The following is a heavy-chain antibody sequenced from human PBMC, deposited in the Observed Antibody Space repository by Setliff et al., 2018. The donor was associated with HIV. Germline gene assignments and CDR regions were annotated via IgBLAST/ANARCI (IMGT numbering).Heavy chain of an antibody. CDR1: GGTISSYT. CDR3: ARATTRSYNSV. CDR2: IIPIVGRV. J-gene: IGHJ4*02. Sequence: GASVKVSCKASGGTISSYTVSWVRQAPGQGLEWMGGIIPIVGRVNYAQKFEARLTITADTSTNTAYMELSNLGSEDTAIYYCARATTRSYNSVWGQGTLGTVS. D-gene: IGHD6-19*01. V-gene: IGHV1-69*10.